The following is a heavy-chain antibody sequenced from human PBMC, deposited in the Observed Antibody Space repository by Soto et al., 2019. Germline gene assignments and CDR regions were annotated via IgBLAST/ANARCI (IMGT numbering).Heavy chain of an antibody. Sequence: SETLSLTCAVYGGSFSGYYWTWIRQPPGTGLEWIGEIYRSGSTNYNPSLKSRVTISVDTSRNQFSLKVNSVTAADTAMYYCARRAVVAVTGSLDNWLDPWGQGILVTVSS. CDR1: GGSFSGYY. D-gene: IGHD2-21*01. J-gene: IGHJ5*02. V-gene: IGHV4-34*01. CDR3: ARRAVVAVTGSLDNWLDP. CDR2: IYRSGST.